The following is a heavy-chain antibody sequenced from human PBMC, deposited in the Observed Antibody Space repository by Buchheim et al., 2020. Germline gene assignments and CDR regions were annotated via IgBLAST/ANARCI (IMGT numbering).Heavy chain of an antibody. Sequence: QVLVVESGGDLVKPGGSLRLSCAGSGFSFSNYYMIWVRQAPGKGLEWISYISNTGNTKYYADSVKGRFTISRDNAKNSLYLQMNSLRVEDTAVYYCGRDGGDYYVDPWGQGTL. CDR1: GFSFSNYY. J-gene: IGHJ5*02. D-gene: IGHD2-21*02. CDR2: ISNTGNTK. V-gene: IGHV3-11*01. CDR3: GRDGGDYYVDP.